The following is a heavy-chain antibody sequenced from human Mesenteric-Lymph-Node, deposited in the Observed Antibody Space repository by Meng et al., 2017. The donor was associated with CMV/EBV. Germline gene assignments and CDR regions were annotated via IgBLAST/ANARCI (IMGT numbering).Heavy chain of an antibody. CDR3: ARDGYCSGGSCFEYYGMDV. D-gene: IGHD2-15*01. CDR2: ITTSGSRT. V-gene: IGHV3-48*03. J-gene: IGHJ6*02. Sequence: GGSLRLSCAASGFTFDAYEMNWVRQAPGKGLEWVSYITTSGSRTNYADSVKGRFTISRDNAKNSLYLQMNSLRAEDTAVYYCARDGYCSGGSCFEYYGMDVWGQGTPVTVSS. CDR1: GFTFDAYE.